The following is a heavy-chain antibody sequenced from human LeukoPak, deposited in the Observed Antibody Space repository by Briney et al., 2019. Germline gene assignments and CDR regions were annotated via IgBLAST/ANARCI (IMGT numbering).Heavy chain of an antibody. Sequence: PSETLSLTCTVSGGSISSGGYYWSWIRQHPGKGLEWIGYIYYSGSTYYNPSLKSRVTISVDTSKNQFSLKLSSVTAADTAVYYCAVGYYGSETPFDYWGQGTLVTVSS. CDR3: AVGYYGSETPFDY. CDR1: GGSISSGGYY. J-gene: IGHJ4*02. V-gene: IGHV4-31*03. CDR2: IYYSGST. D-gene: IGHD3-10*01.